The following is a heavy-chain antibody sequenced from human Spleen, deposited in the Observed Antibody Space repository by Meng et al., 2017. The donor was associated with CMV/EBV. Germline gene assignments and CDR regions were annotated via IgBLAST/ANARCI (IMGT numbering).Heavy chain of an antibody. J-gene: IGHJ5*02. CDR1: GFTASNYY. D-gene: IGHD2-15*01. CDR3: ARGRDDWFDP. V-gene: IGHV3-53*01. CDR2: VYNTGNT. Sequence: GGSLRLSCAASGFTASNYYMSWVRQAPGKGLEWVSIVYNTGNTQYADSVKGRFTISRDDSKNTLYLQMNSLRAEDTAVYYCARGRDDWFDPWGQGTLVTVSS.